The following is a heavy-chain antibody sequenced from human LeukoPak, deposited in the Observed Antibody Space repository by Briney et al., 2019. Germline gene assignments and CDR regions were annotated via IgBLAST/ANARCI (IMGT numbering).Heavy chain of an antibody. CDR2: INAAKDDI. V-gene: IGHV1-3*01. CDR1: EYSFTKYP. CDR3: ARGRGSYSLDY. D-gene: IGHD1-26*01. Sequence: GASVKVSCKASEYSFTKYPLHWVRRAPGQSLEWMGWINAAKDDIQYSQKFQDRVSITSDTSASTAYVGLSSLTFEDTAVYYCARGRGSYSLDYWGQGTLVTVSS. J-gene: IGHJ4*02.